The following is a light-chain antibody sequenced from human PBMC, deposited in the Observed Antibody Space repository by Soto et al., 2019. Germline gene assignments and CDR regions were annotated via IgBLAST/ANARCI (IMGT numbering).Light chain of an antibody. J-gene: IGKJ4*01. CDR1: KSISSN. CDR2: GVS. Sequence: EIVMTQFPVTLSASPGERVTLSCRTNKSISSNLAWYQQKRGQAPRLLISGVSTRASGVPDRFSGSGSVADFTLTISSLQSEDFAVYYCQQYDNWPLTFGGGTKVDIK. CDR3: QQYDNWPLT. V-gene: IGKV3-15*01.